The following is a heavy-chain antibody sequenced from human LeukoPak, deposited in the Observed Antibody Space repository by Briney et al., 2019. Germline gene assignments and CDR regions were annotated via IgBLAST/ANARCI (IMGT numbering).Heavy chain of an antibody. CDR1: GSASTFSSYA. CDR3: ARDKANYYGSGSYLGFDY. J-gene: IGHJ4*02. Sequence: GGSLRLSCADSGSASTFSSYAMSWVRQAPGKGLEWVSAISVSGGTYYADSVKGRFTISRDNAKNSLYLQMNSLRAEDTAVYYCARDKANYYGSGSYLGFDYWGQGTLVTVSS. V-gene: IGHV3-23*01. D-gene: IGHD3-10*01. CDR2: ISVSGGT.